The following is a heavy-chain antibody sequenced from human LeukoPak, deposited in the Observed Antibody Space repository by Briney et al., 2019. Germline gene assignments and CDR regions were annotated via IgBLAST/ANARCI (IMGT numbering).Heavy chain of an antibody. J-gene: IGHJ4*02. CDR3: ARVRWFGELYQY. V-gene: IGHV1-2*02. Sequence: ASVKVSCKASGYTFTGYYMHWVRQAPGQGLEWMGWINPYSGGTNYAQKFQGRVTMTRDMSISTAYMELSRLRSDDTAVYYCARVRWFGELYQYWGQGTLVTVSS. CDR1: GYTFTGYY. D-gene: IGHD3-10*01. CDR2: INPYSGGT.